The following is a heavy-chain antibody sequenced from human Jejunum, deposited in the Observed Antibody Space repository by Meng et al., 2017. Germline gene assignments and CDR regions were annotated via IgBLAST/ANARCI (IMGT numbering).Heavy chain of an antibody. CDR1: GGSVSSGGYQ. J-gene: IGHJ4*02. Sequence: QLRRQEPGWGRVRPSETLSLILSFAGGSVSSGGYQWSWIRQPPGKGLEWIGYASTNYNPSLKSRVTISVDPSKNQFSLRLASVTAAATAVYYCARDHMGSLDYWGQGILVTVSS. D-gene: IGHD1-26*01. CDR2: AST. CDR3: ARDHMGSLDY. V-gene: IGHV4-61*08.